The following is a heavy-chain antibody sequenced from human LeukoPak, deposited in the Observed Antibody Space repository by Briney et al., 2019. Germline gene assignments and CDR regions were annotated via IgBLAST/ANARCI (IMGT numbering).Heavy chain of an antibody. V-gene: IGHV4-34*01. J-gene: IGHJ4*02. CDR2: ISHTGDIT. Sequence: SGTLSLTCAVYGGSFSNYYWTWIRQTPGKGLEWIGEISHTGDITNYNWSLESRVTISVDSSKEQFSLKVTSVTAADTGVYYCAGVPDITARPCDSWGPGILVTVSS. D-gene: IGHD1-1*01. CDR3: AGVPDITARPCDS. CDR1: GGSFSNYY.